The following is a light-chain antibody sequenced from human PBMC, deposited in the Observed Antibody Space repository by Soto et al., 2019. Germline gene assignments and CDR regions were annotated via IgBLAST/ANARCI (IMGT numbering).Light chain of an antibody. CDR3: SSYTSSSTWV. CDR2: DVS. J-gene: IGLJ3*02. V-gene: IGLV2-14*01. Sequence: QSALTQPASVSGSPGQAITISCTGTSTDVGACNYVFWYQQHPGKAPKLMIYDVSNRPSGVSNRFSGSKSGNTASLTISGLQSEDEADYYCSSYTSSSTWVFGGGTKLTVL. CDR1: STDVGACNY.